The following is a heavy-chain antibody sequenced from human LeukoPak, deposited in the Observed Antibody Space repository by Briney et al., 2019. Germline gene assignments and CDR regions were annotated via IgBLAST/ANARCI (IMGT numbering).Heavy chain of an antibody. CDR3: ARATSWGDNWFDP. J-gene: IGHJ5*02. CDR1: GGSISSGSYY. D-gene: IGHD3-16*01. CDR2: IYTSGST. Sequence: SETLSLTSTVSGGSISSGSYYWSWIRQPAGKGLEWIGRIYTSGSTNYNPSLKSRVTISVDTSKNQFSLKLSSVTAADTAVYYCARATSWGDNWFDPWGQGTLVTVSS. V-gene: IGHV4-61*02.